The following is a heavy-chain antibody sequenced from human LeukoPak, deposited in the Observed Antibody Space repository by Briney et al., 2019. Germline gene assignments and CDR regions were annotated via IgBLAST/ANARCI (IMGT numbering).Heavy chain of an antibody. D-gene: IGHD3-22*01. CDR1: GGSISSSSYS. V-gene: IGHV4-39*01. J-gene: IGHJ4*02. CDR3: ASLDSSGYYFDY. Sequence: SSETLSSNCTVSGGSISSSSYSWGWIRQPPGKGLEWIGSIYYSGSTYYNPSLKSRVTISVDTSKKQISLQLSSVTAADTAVYYCASLDSSGYYFDYWGQGTLVTVSS. CDR2: IYYSGST.